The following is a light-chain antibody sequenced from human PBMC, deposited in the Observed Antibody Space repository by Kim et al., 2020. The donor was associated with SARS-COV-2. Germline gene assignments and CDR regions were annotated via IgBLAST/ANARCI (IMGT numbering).Light chain of an antibody. V-gene: IGKV1-5*01. CDR1: QNINSW. CDR2: DTS. Sequence: ASVGDRVTITCRASQNINSWLAWHQQKPGKAPKLLIYDTSNLDDGVPSRFSGSGFGTEFTLTISSLQPDDFATYYCQQYDGYSPATFGQGTKLVIK. J-gene: IGKJ2*01. CDR3: QQYDGYSPAT.